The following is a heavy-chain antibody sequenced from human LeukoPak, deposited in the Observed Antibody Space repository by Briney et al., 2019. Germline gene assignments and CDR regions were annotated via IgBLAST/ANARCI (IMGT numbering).Heavy chain of an antibody. CDR3: ASYDFWSGYYYFDH. CDR2: ISGSGGST. Sequence: GGSLRLSCAASGFTFSSYAMSWVRQAPGKGLEWVSAISGSGGSTYYADSVKGRFTISRGNSMNTLYLQMNSLRAEDTAVYYCASYDFWSGYYYFDHWGQGTLVTVSS. V-gene: IGHV3-23*01. CDR1: GFTFSSYA. J-gene: IGHJ4*02. D-gene: IGHD3-3*01.